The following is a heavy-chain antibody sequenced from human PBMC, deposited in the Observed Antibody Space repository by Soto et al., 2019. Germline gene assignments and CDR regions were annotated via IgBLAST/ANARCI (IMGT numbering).Heavy chain of an antibody. CDR1: GGSISSSSYY. J-gene: IGHJ5*01. CDR3: ASAYDIVFVYYKVYNWIVS. D-gene: IGHD3-9*01. V-gene: IGHV4-39*01. Sequence: SETLSLTCTASGGSISSSSYYWGWIRQPPGKGLEWIGSIYYSGSTYYNPSLRSRVTISVDTSKNQFSLKLSSVTTADTAVYYCASAYDIVFVYYKVYNWIVSWGQGTLVTVVS. CDR2: IYYSGST.